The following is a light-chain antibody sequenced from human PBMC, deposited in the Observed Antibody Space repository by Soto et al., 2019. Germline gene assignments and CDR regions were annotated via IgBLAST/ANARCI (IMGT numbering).Light chain of an antibody. J-gene: IGLJ1*01. CDR1: NIGSKG. CDR2: DDS. V-gene: IGLV3-21*02. Sequence: SYELTQPPSVSVAPGQTARLTCGGQNIGSKGVHWYQQKPGQAPVLVVHDDSDRPSGIPERFSGSNSGNTATLTISRAEAGDEADYYCQVWDSSSDHFFGTGTKVTVL. CDR3: QVWDSSSDHF.